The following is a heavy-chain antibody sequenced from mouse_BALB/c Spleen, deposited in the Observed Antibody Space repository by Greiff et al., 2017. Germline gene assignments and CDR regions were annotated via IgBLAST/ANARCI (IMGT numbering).Heavy chain of an antibody. J-gene: IGHJ4*01. D-gene: IGHD2-14*01. CDR1: GFSLTGYG. CDR2: IWAGGST. V-gene: IGHV2-9*02. CDR3: AREGVQSAMDY. Sequence: VMLVESGPGLVAPSQSLSITCTVSGFSLTGYGVNWVRQPPGKGLEWLGVIWAGGSTNYNSALMSRLSISKDNSKSQVFLKMNSLQTDDTAMYYCAREGVQSAMDYWGQGTSVTVSS.